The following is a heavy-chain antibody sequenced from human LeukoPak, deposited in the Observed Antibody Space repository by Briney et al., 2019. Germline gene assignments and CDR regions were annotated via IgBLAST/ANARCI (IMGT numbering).Heavy chain of an antibody. CDR3: ARDHGTGWATKVLRLTYYMDV. V-gene: IGHV3-33*01. Sequence: AGGSLRLSCAASGFTFSSYGMHWVRQAPGKGLEWVAVIWYDGSNKYYADSVKGRFTISRDNSKNTLYLQMNSLRAEDTAVYYCARDHGTGWATKVLRLTYYMDVWGKGTTVTVSS. D-gene: IGHD3-3*01. J-gene: IGHJ6*03. CDR1: GFTFSSYG. CDR2: IWYDGSNK.